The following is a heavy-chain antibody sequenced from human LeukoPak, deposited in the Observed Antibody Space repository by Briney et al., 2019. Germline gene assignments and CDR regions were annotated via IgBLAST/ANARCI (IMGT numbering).Heavy chain of an antibody. CDR1: GFTFNNYP. D-gene: IGHD7-27*01. J-gene: IGHJ4*02. Sequence: GGSLRLSCTTSGFTFNNYPMHWVRQAPGKGLEWVANISHDGSDENYADYVKGRFIISRDNSMKTLFLQMNSLRVDDTAVYYCAREGLGFDYWGQGTLVTVSS. CDR3: AREGLGFDY. CDR2: ISHDGSDE. V-gene: IGHV3-30*04.